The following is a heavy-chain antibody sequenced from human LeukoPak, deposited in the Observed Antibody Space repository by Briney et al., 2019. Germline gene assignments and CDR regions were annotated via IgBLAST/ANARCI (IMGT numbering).Heavy chain of an antibody. CDR2: ISKSSGTM. Sequence: GGSLRLSCAASGFTFSSYTMNWVRQAPGKGLEWVSYISKSSGTMSYADSVKGRFTISRDNAKNSLFLQMNSLRDEDTAVYYCARDENWGLDYWGQGTLVTVSS. J-gene: IGHJ4*02. V-gene: IGHV3-48*02. D-gene: IGHD7-27*01. CDR1: GFTFSSYT. CDR3: ARDENWGLDY.